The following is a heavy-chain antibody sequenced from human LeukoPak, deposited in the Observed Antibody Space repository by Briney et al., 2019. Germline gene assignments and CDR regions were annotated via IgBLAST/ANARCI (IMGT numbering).Heavy chain of an antibody. J-gene: IGHJ4*02. D-gene: IGHD3-22*01. CDR1: GLTLSNYG. Sequence: GGSLRLSCAVSGLTLSNYGMSWVRQAPGNWLESVAGIIDSGGSTRYADSVKGRFTISRDNPKTTLFLQMNSLRVEETAVYFCAKRGVVIRVILVGFHKQSYYFDSWGQGALVTVSS. CDR2: IIDSGGST. V-gene: IGHV3-23*01. CDR3: AKRGVVIRVILVGFHKQSYYFDS.